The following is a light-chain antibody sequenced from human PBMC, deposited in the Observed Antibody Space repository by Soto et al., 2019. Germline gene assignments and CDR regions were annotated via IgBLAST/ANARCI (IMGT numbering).Light chain of an antibody. CDR1: QSVSSY. CDR3: QRRSNWLT. CDR2: DAS. J-gene: IGKJ3*01. V-gene: IGKV3-11*01. Sequence: EIVLTQSPATLSLSPVERATLSCRASQSVSSYLAWYQQKPGQAPRLLIYDASNRATGIPARFSGSGSGTDFTLTISSLEPEDFAVYYCQRRSNWLTFGPGTKVDIK.